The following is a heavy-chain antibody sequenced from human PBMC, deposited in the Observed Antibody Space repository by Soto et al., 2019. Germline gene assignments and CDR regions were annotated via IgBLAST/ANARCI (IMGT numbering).Heavy chain of an antibody. CDR1: GFTFSSCA. CDR3: AKEGGDYNYYYVDV. D-gene: IGHD4-17*01. Sequence: EVHLLESGGGLVQPGGSLRLSCAASGFTFSSCAMTWVRQAPGKGLEWVSEVSGGADYTYYADSVKGRFTISRDNSKNTLSLQMNSLRAEDTAVYYCAKEGGDYNYYYVDVWGKGTTFTVSS. J-gene: IGHJ6*03. CDR2: VSGGADYT. V-gene: IGHV3-23*01.